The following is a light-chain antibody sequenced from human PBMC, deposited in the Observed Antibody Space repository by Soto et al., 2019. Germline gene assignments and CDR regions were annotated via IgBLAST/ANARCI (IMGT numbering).Light chain of an antibody. CDR1: SSDDGGYNY. Sequence: QSALTQAASVSGSPGQSISISCTGTSSDDGGYNYVSWYQQHPGKAPKLMIYDVSNRPSGVSNRFSGSKSGNTASLTISGLHAEDEADYYCSSFTSISTRGVFGTGTKLTVL. CDR3: SSFTSISTRGV. CDR2: DVS. J-gene: IGLJ1*01. V-gene: IGLV2-14*01.